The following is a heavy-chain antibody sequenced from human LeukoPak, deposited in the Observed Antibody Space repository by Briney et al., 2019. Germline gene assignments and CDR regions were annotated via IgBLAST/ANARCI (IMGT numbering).Heavy chain of an antibody. CDR2: IKSKTDGGTT. Sequence: GGSLRLSCAASGFTFRDAGMSWVRQAPGKGLEWVGRIKSKTDGGTTDYAAPVKGRFTISRDDSKNSLYLQMNSLKTEDTAVYYCARVSGSYYPDYWGQGTLATVSS. CDR3: ARVSGSYYPDY. CDR1: GFTFRDAG. V-gene: IGHV3-15*01. J-gene: IGHJ4*02. D-gene: IGHD1-26*01.